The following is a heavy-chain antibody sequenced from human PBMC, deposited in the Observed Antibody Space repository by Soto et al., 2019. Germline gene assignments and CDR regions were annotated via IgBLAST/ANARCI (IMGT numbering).Heavy chain of an antibody. CDR2: INPYSGNR. V-gene: IGHV1-18*04. CDR1: GYSFRHYG. CDR3: ARDRLRGYDSSGFYS. D-gene: IGHD3-22*01. J-gene: IGHJ4*02. Sequence: QVQLVQSGGELRRPGASVKVSCEAFGYSFRHYGINWVRQAPGQGLEWMGWINPYSGNRNYAPKFEDRVAXTXTXSXXTVYLELRSLKSDDTAIYYCARDRLRGYDSSGFYSWGQGTLVTVSS.